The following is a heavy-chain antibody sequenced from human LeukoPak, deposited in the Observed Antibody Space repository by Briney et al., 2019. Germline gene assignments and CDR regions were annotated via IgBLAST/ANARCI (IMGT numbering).Heavy chain of an antibody. Sequence: GGSLRLSCAASGITFSDYYMSWIRQAPGKGLEWVSYISSSSSYTNYADSVKGRFAISRDNAQNLLYLQMNSLRAEDTAVYYCASLRGSSSWYYFDYWGQGTLVTVSS. J-gene: IGHJ4*02. D-gene: IGHD6-13*01. CDR2: ISSSSSYT. CDR3: ASLRGSSSWYYFDY. V-gene: IGHV3-11*03. CDR1: GITFSDYY.